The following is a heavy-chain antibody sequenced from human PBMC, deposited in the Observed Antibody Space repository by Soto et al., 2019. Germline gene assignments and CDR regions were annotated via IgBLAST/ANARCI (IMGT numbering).Heavy chain of an antibody. Sequence: QVQLVQSGAEVKKPGSSVKVSCKASGGTFSSYAISWVRQAPGQGLEWMGGIIPIFGTANYAQKFHGRVTITADESTSTAYMELSSLRSEDTAVYYCARDRMDSSSFNSLYYYYGMDVWGQGTTVTVSS. D-gene: IGHD6-13*01. CDR3: ARDRMDSSSFNSLYYYYGMDV. CDR2: IIPIFGTA. J-gene: IGHJ6*02. V-gene: IGHV1-69*01. CDR1: GGTFSSYA.